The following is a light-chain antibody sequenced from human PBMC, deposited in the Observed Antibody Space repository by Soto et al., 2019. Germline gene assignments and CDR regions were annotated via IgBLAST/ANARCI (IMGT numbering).Light chain of an antibody. Sequence: IQLTQSPSSLSASVGDRVTVTCRASQDIRNYLAWYQQKPGKAPKLLICDASTLYSGVPSRFSGSGSGTEFTLTISNLQPDDFATYYCQQYNTYSFGQGTKVDIK. CDR1: QDIRNY. CDR2: DAS. V-gene: IGKV1-9*01. J-gene: IGKJ2*01. CDR3: QQYNTYS.